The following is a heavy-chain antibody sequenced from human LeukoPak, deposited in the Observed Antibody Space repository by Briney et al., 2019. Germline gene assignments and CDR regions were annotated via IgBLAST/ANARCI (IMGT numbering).Heavy chain of an antibody. CDR3: ARRVGASFDY. Sequence: SETLSLTCTVSGGSISSSSYYWGWIRQPTGKGLEWIGSIYYSGSTYYNPSLKSRVTISVDTSKNQFSLKLSSVTAADTAVYYCARRVGASFDYWGQGTLVTVSS. D-gene: IGHD1-26*01. V-gene: IGHV4-39*07. CDR1: GGSISSSSYY. J-gene: IGHJ4*02. CDR2: IYYSGST.